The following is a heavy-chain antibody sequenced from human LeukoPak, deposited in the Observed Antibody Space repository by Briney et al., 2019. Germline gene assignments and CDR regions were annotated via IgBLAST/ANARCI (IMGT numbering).Heavy chain of an antibody. J-gene: IGHJ3*02. CDR2: IHPSGGDT. CDR1: GYTFTNFY. CDR3: ARGVRITIFGVVTWAYDAFDI. D-gene: IGHD3-3*01. V-gene: IGHV1-46*01. Sequence: ASVKVSCKASGYTFTNFYMHWVRQAPGQGLEWMGLIHPSGGDTKCAQEFQDRVTMTRDTSTSTVYMELSSLRFEDTAVYYCARGVRITIFGVVTWAYDAFDIWGQGTMVTVSS.